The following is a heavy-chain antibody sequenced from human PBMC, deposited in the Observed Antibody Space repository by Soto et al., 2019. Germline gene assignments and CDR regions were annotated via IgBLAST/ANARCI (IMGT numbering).Heavy chain of an antibody. J-gene: IGHJ4*02. Sequence: ASVKVSCKASRGTFSSYAINWVRQAPGQGLEWMGGIIPIFGTANYAQKFQGRVTITADESTSTAYMELSSLRSEDTAVYYCARDPRDSSGSYFDYWGQGTLVTVSS. D-gene: IGHD3-22*01. CDR3: ARDPRDSSGSYFDY. CDR1: RGTFSSYA. V-gene: IGHV1-69*13. CDR2: IIPIFGTA.